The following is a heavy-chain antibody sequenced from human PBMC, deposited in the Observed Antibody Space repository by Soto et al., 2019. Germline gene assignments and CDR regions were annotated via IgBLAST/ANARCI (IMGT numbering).Heavy chain of an antibody. J-gene: IGHJ4*02. D-gene: IGHD3-22*01. CDR1: GLSFSDSG. V-gene: IGHV3-73*01. CDR3: TRIHFIVEHRINY. CDR2: IRTKSNHYAT. Sequence: GGSLRLSCAASGLSFSDSGIHWVRQASGKGLEWVGRIRTKSNHYATAYAASVKGRFTISRDDSRNTAYLQMNSLETEDTAVYYCTRIHFIVEHRINYWGQGNLVTVSS.